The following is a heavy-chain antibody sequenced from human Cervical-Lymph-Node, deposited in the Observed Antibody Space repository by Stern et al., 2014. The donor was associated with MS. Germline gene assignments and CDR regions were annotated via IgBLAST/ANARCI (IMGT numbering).Heavy chain of an antibody. Sequence: EVQLVQSGGGLVQPGRSLRLSCSASGFVFDNFAMHWVRQVPGKGMEWVSGIRWNSVTIAYADSVKGRFTISRDNANNALYLQMNSLRVEDTAFYYCAKDSYGGASWYWGIESWGQGTLVTVSS. CDR3: AKDSYGGASWYWGIES. V-gene: IGHV3-9*01. D-gene: IGHD5-18*01. CDR2: IRWNSVTI. J-gene: IGHJ4*02. CDR1: GFVFDNFA.